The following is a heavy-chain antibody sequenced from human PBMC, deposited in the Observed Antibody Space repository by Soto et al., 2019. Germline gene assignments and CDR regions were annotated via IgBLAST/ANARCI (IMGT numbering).Heavy chain of an antibody. CDR2: INPSGGST. Sequence: GASVKVSCKASGYTFTSYYMHWVRQAPGQGLEWMGIINPSGGSTSYAQKFQGRVTMTRDTSTSTVYMELSSLRSEDTAVYYCARAGPDYGDYQGLGMDVWGQGTTVTVSS. CDR3: ARAGPDYGDYQGLGMDV. CDR1: GYTFTSYY. J-gene: IGHJ6*02. D-gene: IGHD4-17*01. V-gene: IGHV1-46*01.